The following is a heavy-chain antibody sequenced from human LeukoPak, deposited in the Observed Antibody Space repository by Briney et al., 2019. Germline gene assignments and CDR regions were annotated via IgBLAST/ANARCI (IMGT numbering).Heavy chain of an antibody. Sequence: PGGSLRLSCAASGFTFSSYSMNWVRQAPGKGLEWVSSISSSSSYIYYADSVKGRFTISRDNAKNSLYLQMNSLRAEDTAVYYCARAATMFGEPLGPYYYYYYMDVWGKGTTVTVSS. CDR3: ARAATMFGEPLGPYYYYYYMDV. D-gene: IGHD3-10*02. J-gene: IGHJ6*03. V-gene: IGHV3-21*01. CDR2: ISSSSSYI. CDR1: GFTFSSYS.